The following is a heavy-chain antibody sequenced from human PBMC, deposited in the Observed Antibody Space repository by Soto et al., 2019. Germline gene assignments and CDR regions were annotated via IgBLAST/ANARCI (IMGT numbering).Heavy chain of an antibody. CDR3: ARDRYCISTSCYRYYYGMDV. J-gene: IGHJ6*02. CDR2: ISAYNGNT. D-gene: IGHD2-2*01. CDR1: GYTFTSYG. V-gene: IGHV1-18*01. Sequence: ASVKVSCKASGYTFTSYGISWVRQAPGQGLEWMGWISAYNGNTNYAQKLQGRVTMTTDTSTSTAYMELRSLRSDDTAVYYCARDRYCISTSCYRYYYGMDVWGQGTTVTVSS.